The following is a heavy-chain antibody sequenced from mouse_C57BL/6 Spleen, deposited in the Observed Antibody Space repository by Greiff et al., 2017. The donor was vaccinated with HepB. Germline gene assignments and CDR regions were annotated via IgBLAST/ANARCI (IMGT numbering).Heavy chain of an antibody. CDR2: IYPGDGDT. J-gene: IGHJ1*03. CDR1: GYAFSSSW. CDR3: ARKAYDGNYEYFDV. Sequence: QVQLQQSGPELVKPGASVKISCKASGYAFSSSWMNWVKQRPGKGLEWIGRIYPGDGDTNYNGKFKGKATLTADKSSSTAYMQLSSLTSEDSAVYFWARKAYDGNYEYFDVWGTGTTVTVSS. V-gene: IGHV1-82*01. D-gene: IGHD2-3*01.